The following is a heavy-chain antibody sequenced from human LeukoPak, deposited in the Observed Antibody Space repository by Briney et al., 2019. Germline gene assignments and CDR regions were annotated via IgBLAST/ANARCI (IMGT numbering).Heavy chain of an antibody. CDR2: IYYTGST. V-gene: IGHV4-61*01. Sequence: KPSETLSLTCTVSGASVSSGSFYWSWIRQPPGKGLEWIGYIYYTGSTNYNPSLKSRVTISVDTSKNQFSLKLSSVTAADTAVYYCARRTGEGAFDIWGQGTMVTVSS. J-gene: IGHJ3*02. CDR1: GASVSSGSFY. CDR3: ARRTGEGAFDI. D-gene: IGHD3-16*01.